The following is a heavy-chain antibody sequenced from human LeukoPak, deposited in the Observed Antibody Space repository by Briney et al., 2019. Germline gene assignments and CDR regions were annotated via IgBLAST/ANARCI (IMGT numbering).Heavy chain of an antibody. Sequence: GGSLRLSCAASAFTFSSYEMNWVRQAPGEGLEWVSYISSGGTIYYADSVKGRFTISRDNAKNSLYLQMDSLRAEDTAVYYCARVSGKQSSSWYAFDIWGQGTMVTVSS. CDR3: ARVSGKQSSSWYAFDI. CDR1: AFTFSSYE. D-gene: IGHD6-13*01. CDR2: ISSGGTI. V-gene: IGHV3-48*03. J-gene: IGHJ3*02.